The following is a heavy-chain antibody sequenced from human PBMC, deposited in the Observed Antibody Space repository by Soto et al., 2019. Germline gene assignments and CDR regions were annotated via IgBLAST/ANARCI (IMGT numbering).Heavy chain of an antibody. CDR1: GYTFTSYD. CDR2: MNPNSGNT. D-gene: IGHD4-17*01. Sequence: QVQLVQSGAEVKKPGASVKVSCKASGYTFTSYDINWVRQATGQGLEWMGWMNPNSGNTGYAQKFKGRXTXTXXTAISTAYMELSSLRSVDTAVYYCASSTNDYGDRHWGQGTLVTVSS. J-gene: IGHJ4*02. CDR3: ASSTNDYGDRH. V-gene: IGHV1-8*01.